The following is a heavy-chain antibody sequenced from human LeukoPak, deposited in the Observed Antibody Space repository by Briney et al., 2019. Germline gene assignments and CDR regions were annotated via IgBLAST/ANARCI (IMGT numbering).Heavy chain of an antibody. CDR1: GGSISSYY. CDR2: IYYSGST. D-gene: IGHD3-9*01. CDR3: ARAGYYDILTGYQYYFDY. V-gene: IGHV4-59*01. J-gene: IGHJ4*02. Sequence: SETLSLTCTVSGGSISSYYWSWIRQPPGKGLEWIGYIYYSGSTNYNPSLKSRVTISVDTSKNQFSLKLSSVTAADTAVHYCARAGYYDILTGYQYYFDYWGQGTLVTVSS.